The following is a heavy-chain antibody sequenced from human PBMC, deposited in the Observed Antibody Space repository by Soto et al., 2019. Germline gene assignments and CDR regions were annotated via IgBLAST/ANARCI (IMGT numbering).Heavy chain of an antibody. J-gene: IGHJ5*02. CDR2: ISGCGGHT. CDR1: GFTFSNFA. D-gene: IGHD2-21*01. CDR3: AKDGLGYPPDGDNVVVRYNWFDP. Sequence: EVQLLESGGGLVQPGGSLRLSCTASGFTFSNFAMSWVRQAPGKGPEWVSGISGCGGHTYYTDSVKGRFTISRDNSKNTLSLQMKSLRDEDTAMYYCAKDGLGYPPDGDNVVVRYNWFDPWGQGTLVTVSS. V-gene: IGHV3-23*01.